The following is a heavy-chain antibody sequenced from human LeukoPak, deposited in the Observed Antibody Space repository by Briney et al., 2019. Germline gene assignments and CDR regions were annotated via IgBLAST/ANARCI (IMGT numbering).Heavy chain of an antibody. Sequence: GGSLRLSCAASGFTFSRYAMHWVRQAPGKGLEWVAVISYDGSNKYYADSVKGRFTISRDNSKNTLYLQMNSLRAEDTAVYYCARDFTGFDYWGQGTLVTVSS. CDR3: ARDFTGFDY. J-gene: IGHJ4*02. V-gene: IGHV3-30-3*01. CDR2: ISYDGSNK. D-gene: IGHD3-16*01. CDR1: GFTFSRYA.